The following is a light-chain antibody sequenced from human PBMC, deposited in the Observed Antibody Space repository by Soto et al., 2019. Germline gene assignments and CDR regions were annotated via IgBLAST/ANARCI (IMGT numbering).Light chain of an antibody. CDR3: QKYDSVPFT. V-gene: IGKV1-27*01. J-gene: IGKJ4*01. CDR2: AAS. CDR1: QGINNF. Sequence: DIQMTQSPSSLSASVGDRVTITCRASQGINNFVAWYQQKPGEVPKLLIYAASTLQSGVPSRFSGSGFGTDFVLTISRLEPEDVATYYCQKYDSVPFTFGGGTRVEIK.